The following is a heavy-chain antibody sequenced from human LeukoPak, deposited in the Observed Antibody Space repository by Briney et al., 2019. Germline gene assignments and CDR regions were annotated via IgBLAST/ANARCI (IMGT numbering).Heavy chain of an antibody. CDR1: GFTFSSYA. CDR2: ISYDGSNK. J-gene: IGHJ5*02. V-gene: IGHV3-30*18. Sequence: GGSLRLSCAASGFTFSSYAMHWVRQAPGKGLEWVALISYDGSNKYYADSVKGRFTISRDNSKNTLYLQMNSLRAEDTALYYCAKGSGPMPHGNWFDPWGQGTLVTVSS. CDR3: AKGSGPMPHGNWFDP. D-gene: IGHD2-2*01.